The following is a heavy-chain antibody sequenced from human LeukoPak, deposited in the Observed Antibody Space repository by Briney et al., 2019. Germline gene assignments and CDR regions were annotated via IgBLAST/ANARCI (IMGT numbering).Heavy chain of an antibody. CDR1: GFTVSGNY. Sequence: GGALRLSCAAPGFTVSGNYMSWVRQAPGKGLEWLSVIHRGGNTYYADSVKGRFTISRDSSKNTAFLQMDSLRAEDTAVYYCARDPGYGLGVDYGDYWGQGTLVTVSS. D-gene: IGHD3-10*01. V-gene: IGHV3-66*01. CDR3: ARDPGYGLGVDYGDY. J-gene: IGHJ4*02. CDR2: IHRGGNT.